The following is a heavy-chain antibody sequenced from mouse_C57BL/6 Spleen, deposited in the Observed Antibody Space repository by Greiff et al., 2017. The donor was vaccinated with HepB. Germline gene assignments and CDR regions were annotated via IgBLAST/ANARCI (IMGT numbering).Heavy chain of an antibody. CDR3: ARSRPVVVLRYCDV. CDR2: IDPSDSYT. D-gene: IGHD1-1*01. CDR1: GYTFTSYW. J-gene: IGHJ1*03. V-gene: IGHV1-69*01. Sequence: VQLQQPGAELVMPGASVKLSCKASGYTFTSYWMHWVKQRPGQGLEWIGEIDPSDSYTNYNQKFKGKSTLTVDKSSSTAYMQLSSLTSEDSAVYYCARSRPVVVLRYCDVWGTGTTVTVSS.